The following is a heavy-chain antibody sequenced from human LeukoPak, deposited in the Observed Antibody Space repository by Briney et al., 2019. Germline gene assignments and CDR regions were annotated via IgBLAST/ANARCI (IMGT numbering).Heavy chain of an antibody. J-gene: IGHJ6*02. V-gene: IGHV4-30-2*01. CDR2: IYHSGST. D-gene: IGHD1-1*01. CDR3: ASRGGTTSRNYYYYGMDV. Sequence: PSQTLSLTCTVSGGSISSGGYYWSWIRQPPGKGLEWIGYIYHSGSTNYNPSLKSRVTISADKSKNQFSLKLSSVTAADTAVYYCASRGGTTSRNYYYYGMDVWGQGTTVTVSS. CDR1: GGSISSGGYY.